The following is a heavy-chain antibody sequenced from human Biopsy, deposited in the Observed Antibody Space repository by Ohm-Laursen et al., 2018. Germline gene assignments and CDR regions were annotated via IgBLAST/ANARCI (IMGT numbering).Heavy chain of an antibody. D-gene: IGHD3-3*01. Sequence: SETLSLTCTVSGGSIRSDYWSWIRQSPRKGLEWIGHISDRGTTNYNPSLRGRVTISVDTSKKQFSLKLSSVTAADTAVFFCARLYRLDDYWNDDPPDAFDVWGQGTMVTVSS. V-gene: IGHV4-59*01. CDR3: ARLYRLDDYWNDDPPDAFDV. J-gene: IGHJ3*01. CDR2: ISDRGTT. CDR1: GGSIRSDY.